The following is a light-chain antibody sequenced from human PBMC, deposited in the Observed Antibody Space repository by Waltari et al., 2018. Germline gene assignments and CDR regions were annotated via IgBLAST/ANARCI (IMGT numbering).Light chain of an antibody. CDR2: DVS. J-gene: IGLJ1*01. CDR1: SSDVGSALY. CDR3: CSYADNNTYL. Sequence: QSALTQPRSVSGSPGQSVTISCTGTSSDVGSALYVSWYQQRPGQAPKLLIYDVSYRPSGVPDRFSGSKSGNTASLSISGLQAEDEAEYYCCSYADNNTYLFGTGTQVTV. V-gene: IGLV2-11*01.